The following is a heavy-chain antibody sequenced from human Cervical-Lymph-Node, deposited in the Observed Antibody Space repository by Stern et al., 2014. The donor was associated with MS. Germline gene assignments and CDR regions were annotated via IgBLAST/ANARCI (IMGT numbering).Heavy chain of an antibody. Sequence: EVQLVQSGGDLVQPGGSLRLSCAASGFTFSSYWMHWVRQAPGKGLVWVSRINSDGSITTYADSVQGRFTISRDNAKNTLYLQMNSLRDEDTAVYYCARNRGGNYYEGSDYWGQGTLVTVSS. CDR1: GFTFSSYW. D-gene: IGHD3-22*01. V-gene: IGHV3-74*02. CDR2: INSDGSIT. J-gene: IGHJ4*02. CDR3: ARNRGGNYYEGSDY.